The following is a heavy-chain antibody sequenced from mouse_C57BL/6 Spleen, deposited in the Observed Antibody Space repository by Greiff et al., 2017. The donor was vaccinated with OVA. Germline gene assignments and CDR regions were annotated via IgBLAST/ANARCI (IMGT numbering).Heavy chain of an antibody. CDR3: ARFDENWDGGFFAY. V-gene: IGHV1-82*01. Sequence: QVQLQQSGPELVKPGASVKISCKASGYAFSSSWMNWVKQRPGKGLEWIGRLYPGEGDTNYNGKFKGKATLTADKSSSTAYRQLSSLTSEDSAFYFCARFDENWDGGFFAYWGQGTLVTVSA. J-gene: IGHJ3*01. CDR2: LYPGEGDT. D-gene: IGHD4-1*01. CDR1: GYAFSSSW.